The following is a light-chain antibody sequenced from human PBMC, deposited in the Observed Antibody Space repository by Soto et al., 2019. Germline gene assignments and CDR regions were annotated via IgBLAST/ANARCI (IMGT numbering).Light chain of an antibody. Sequence: EFVLTQSPGTLSLSPGERATLSCRASQTVRNNYLAWYQQKPGQAPRLLIYGASTRATGIPARFSGSGSGTEFTLSISSLQSEDFAVYYCQQYHSWVTFGGGTKVDIK. V-gene: IGKV3D-15*01. CDR2: GAS. CDR1: QTVRNN. J-gene: IGKJ4*01. CDR3: QQYHSWVT.